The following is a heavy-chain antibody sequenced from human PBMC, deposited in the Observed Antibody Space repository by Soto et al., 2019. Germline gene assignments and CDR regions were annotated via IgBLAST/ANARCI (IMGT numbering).Heavy chain of an antibody. Sequence: EVQLVESGGGLVQPGESLRLSCAASGFTLDYYWIHWVRQAPGKGLVWVSRIHSDGTSTTYADSVKGRFTISRDNAKNTLSLQMNSLRAEDTAVYYCARGDRGAFDLWGQGTVVTVSS. J-gene: IGHJ3*01. D-gene: IGHD1-26*01. CDR1: GFTLDYYW. CDR3: ARGDRGAFDL. CDR2: IHSDGTST. V-gene: IGHV3-74*01.